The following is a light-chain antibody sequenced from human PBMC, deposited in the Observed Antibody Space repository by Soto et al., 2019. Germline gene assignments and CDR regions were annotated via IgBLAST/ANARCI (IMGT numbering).Light chain of an antibody. J-gene: IGKJ2*01. Sequence: DIQMTQSPSAVSASVGDTVTVTCRASRGITTFLAWFRQRPGKVPERLIYGASSLQSGVPSRFRGRGSGTEFTLTISSLQHEDFRTYYCLQHNSYPYTFGQGTKVDIK. CDR3: LQHNSYPYT. V-gene: IGKV1-17*03. CDR2: GAS. CDR1: RGITTF.